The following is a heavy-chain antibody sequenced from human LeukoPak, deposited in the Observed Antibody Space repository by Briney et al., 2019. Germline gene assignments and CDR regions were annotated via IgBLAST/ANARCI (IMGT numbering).Heavy chain of an antibody. V-gene: IGHV3-30*18. CDR1: GFTFSSYG. Sequence: GGSLRLSCAASGFTFSSYGMHWVRQAPGKGLEWVAVISYDGSNKYYADSVKGRFTISRDNSKNTLYLQMNSLRAEDTAVYYCAKVEGASKASVYWGQGALVTVSS. CDR3: AKVEGASKASVY. J-gene: IGHJ4*02. D-gene: IGHD1-1*01. CDR2: ISYDGSNK.